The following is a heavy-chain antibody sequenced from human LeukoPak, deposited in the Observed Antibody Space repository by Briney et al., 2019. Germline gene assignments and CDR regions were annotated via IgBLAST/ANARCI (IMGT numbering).Heavy chain of an antibody. J-gene: IGHJ4*02. D-gene: IGHD2-15*01. CDR3: ASGYCSGGSCQPLY. CDR2: INPSGGRT. Sequence: ASVKVSCKASGDTFTSYYMHWVRQAPGQGLEWMGIINPSGGRTSHAQKFQGRVTMTRDTSTSTVYMELSSLRSEDTAVYYCASGYCSGGSCQPLYWGQGTLVTVSS. V-gene: IGHV1-46*01. CDR1: GDTFTSYY.